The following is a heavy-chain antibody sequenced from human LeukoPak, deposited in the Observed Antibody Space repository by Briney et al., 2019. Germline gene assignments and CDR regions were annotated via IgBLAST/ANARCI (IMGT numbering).Heavy chain of an antibody. D-gene: IGHD1-7*01. V-gene: IGHV4-34*01. Sequence: SETLSLTCAVYGGSFSGYYWSWNRQPPGKGLEWIGEINHSGSTNYNPSLKSRVTISVDTSKNQFSLKLSSVTAADTAVYYCARGGNYANPADYWGQGTLVTVSS. CDR3: ARGGNYANPADY. CDR2: INHSGST. CDR1: GGSFSGYY. J-gene: IGHJ4*02.